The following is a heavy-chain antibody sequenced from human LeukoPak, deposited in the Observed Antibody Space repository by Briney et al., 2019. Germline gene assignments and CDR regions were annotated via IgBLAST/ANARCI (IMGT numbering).Heavy chain of an antibody. CDR3: ARAKEYSSSRWFDP. CDR2: ISSSSSYI. V-gene: IGHV3-21*01. J-gene: IGHJ5*02. Sequence: GGSLRLSCAASGFTFRSYWMSWVRQAPGKGLEWVSSISSSSSYIYYADSVKGRFTISRDNAKNSLYLQMNSLRAEDTAVYYCARAKEYSSSRWFDPWGQGTLVTVSS. CDR1: GFTFRSYW. D-gene: IGHD6-6*01.